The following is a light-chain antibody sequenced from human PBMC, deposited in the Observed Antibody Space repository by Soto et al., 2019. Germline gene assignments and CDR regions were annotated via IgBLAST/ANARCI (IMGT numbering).Light chain of an antibody. V-gene: IGKV4-1*01. CDR2: WAS. J-gene: IGKJ2*01. Sequence: EIVLTQSPGTLAVSLGERATINCKSSQSVLYSSNNKNYLAWYQQKPGQPPKMVIYWASTRESGVPDRFSGSGSGTDFTLTISSLQAEDVAVYYCQQYYSTTPTFGQGTKLEIK. CDR1: QSVLYSSNNKNY. CDR3: QQYYSTTPT.